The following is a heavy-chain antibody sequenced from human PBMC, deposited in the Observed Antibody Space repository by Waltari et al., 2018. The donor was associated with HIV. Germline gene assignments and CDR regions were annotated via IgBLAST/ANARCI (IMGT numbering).Heavy chain of an antibody. J-gene: IGHJ2*01. CDR2: INTNSGNP. V-gene: IGHV7-4-1*02. Sequence: QVQLVQSGSELKKPGASVKVSCKASGYTFTSNAINWVRQAPGQGPEWMGWINTNSGNPTYAKDFIGRCVFSLDTSVSTAFLQISSLKPEDTAVYYCARSTKKTVVTISYWWFDLWGRGTLVTVSS. D-gene: IGHD3-3*01. CDR3: ARSTKKTVVTISYWWFDL. CDR1: GYTFTSNA.